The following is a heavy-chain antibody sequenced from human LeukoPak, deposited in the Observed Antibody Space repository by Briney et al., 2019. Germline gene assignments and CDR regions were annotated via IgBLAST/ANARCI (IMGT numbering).Heavy chain of an antibody. Sequence: PGGSLRLSCAASGFTFSSYRMNWVRQAPGKGLEWLSYITGSGSTIYYADSVKGRFTISRDNAKNSLYLQMNSLRAEDTAVYYCAGGWDYHDTSGYHYDLDNWGRGTLVTVSS. V-gene: IGHV3-48*01. J-gene: IGHJ4*02. CDR1: GFTFSSYR. CDR2: ITGSGSTI. CDR3: AGGWDYHDTSGYHYDLDN. D-gene: IGHD3-22*01.